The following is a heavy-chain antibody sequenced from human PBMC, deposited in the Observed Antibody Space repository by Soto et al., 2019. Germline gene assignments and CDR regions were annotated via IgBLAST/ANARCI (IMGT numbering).Heavy chain of an antibody. CDR2: ISGSGGST. CDR3: AKEFGAPQRLLWAARDQPPGYFQH. D-gene: IGHD3-10*01. V-gene: IGHV3-23*01. CDR1: GFTFSSYA. Sequence: GGSLRLSCAASGFTFSSYAMSWVRQAPGKGLEWVSAISGSGGSTYYADSVKGRFTISRDNSKNTLYLQMNSLRAEDTAVYYCAKEFGAPQRLLWAARDQPPGYFQHWGQGTLGTGAS. J-gene: IGHJ1*01.